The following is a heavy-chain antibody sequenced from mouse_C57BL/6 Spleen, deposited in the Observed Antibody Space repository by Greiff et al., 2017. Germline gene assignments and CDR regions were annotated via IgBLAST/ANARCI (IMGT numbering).Heavy chain of an antibody. D-gene: IGHD2-5*01. V-gene: IGHV1-69*01. CDR3: ARDYYSNYAWFAD. Sequence: VQLQQPGAELVMPGASVKLSCKASGYTFTSYWMHWVKQRPGQGLEWIGEINPSDSYTNYNQKFKGKSTLTVDKSSSTAYMQLSSLTSEDSAVYYCARDYYSNYAWFADWGQGTLVTVSA. CDR1: GYTFTSYW. CDR2: INPSDSYT. J-gene: IGHJ3*01.